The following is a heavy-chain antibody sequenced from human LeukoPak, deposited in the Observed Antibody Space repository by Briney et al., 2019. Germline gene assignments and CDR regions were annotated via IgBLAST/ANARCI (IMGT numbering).Heavy chain of an antibody. CDR2: IRYDGNNK. J-gene: IGHJ6*03. CDR3: ARDPGYCSGGSCQYYYYYYMDV. D-gene: IGHD2-15*01. CDR1: GFTFSNYG. V-gene: IGHV3-30*02. Sequence: GGSLRLSCGASGFTFSNYGMLWVRQAPGKGLEWVAFIRYDGNNKLYADSMKGRFTISRDNAKNSLYLQMNSLRAEDTAVYYCARDPGYCSGGSCQYYYYYYMDVWGKGTTVTVSS.